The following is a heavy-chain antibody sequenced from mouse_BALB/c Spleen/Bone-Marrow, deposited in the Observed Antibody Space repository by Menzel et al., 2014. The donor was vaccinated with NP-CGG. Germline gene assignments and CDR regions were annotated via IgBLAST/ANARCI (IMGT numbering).Heavy chain of an antibody. CDR2: IYPGNVNT. CDR3: ARFYYGSSYAMDY. D-gene: IGHD1-1*01. J-gene: IGHJ4*01. Sequence: SGPELVKPGASVRISCKASGYTFTSYYIHWVKQRPGQGLEWIGWIYPGNVNTKYNEKFKGKATLTADKSSSTAYMQLSSLTSEDFAVYFCARFYYGSSYAMDYWGQGTSVTVSS. CDR1: GYTFTSYY. V-gene: IGHV1S56*01.